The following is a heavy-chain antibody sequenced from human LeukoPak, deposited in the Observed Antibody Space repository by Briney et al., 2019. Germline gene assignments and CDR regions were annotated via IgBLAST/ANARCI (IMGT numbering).Heavy chain of an antibody. CDR2: IYYSGST. CDR3: ATGGNGDYFDY. Sequence: KPSETLSLTCTVSGGSLSSYYWSWIRQPPGKGLEWIGYIYYSGSTNYNPSLKSRVTISVDTSKNQFSLKLSSVTAADTAVYYCATGGNGDYFDYWGQGTLVTVSS. D-gene: IGHD3-16*01. J-gene: IGHJ4*02. CDR1: GGSLSSYY. V-gene: IGHV4-59*08.